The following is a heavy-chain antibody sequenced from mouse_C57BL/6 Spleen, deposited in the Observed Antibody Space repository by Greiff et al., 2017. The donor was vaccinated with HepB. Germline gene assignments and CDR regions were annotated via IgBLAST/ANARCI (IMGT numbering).Heavy chain of an antibody. Sequence: EVQLQQSGAELVKPGASVKLSCTASGFNIKDYYMHWVKQRTEQGLEWIGRIDPEDGETKYAPKFQGKATITADTSSNTAYLQLSSLASEDTAVYDCACSPTSYGSTLPFAYWGQGTLVTVSA. J-gene: IGHJ3*01. CDR3: ACSPTSYGSTLPFAY. CDR2: IDPEDGET. V-gene: IGHV14-2*01. D-gene: IGHD1-1*01. CDR1: GFNIKDYY.